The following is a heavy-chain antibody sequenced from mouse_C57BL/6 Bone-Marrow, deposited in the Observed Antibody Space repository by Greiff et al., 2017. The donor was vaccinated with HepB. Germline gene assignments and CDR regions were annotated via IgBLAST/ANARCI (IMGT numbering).Heavy chain of an antibody. CDR1: GYTFTDHT. CDR3: ARANGYHKGYYAMDY. V-gene: IGHV1-78*01. J-gene: IGHJ4*01. Sequence: VKLQQSDAELVKPGASVKISCKVSGYTFTDHTIHWMKQRPEQGLEWIGYIYPRDGSTKYNEKFKGKATLTADKSSSTAYMQLNSLTSEDSAVYFCARANGYHKGYYAMDYWGQGTSVTVSS. CDR2: IYPRDGST. D-gene: IGHD2-2*01.